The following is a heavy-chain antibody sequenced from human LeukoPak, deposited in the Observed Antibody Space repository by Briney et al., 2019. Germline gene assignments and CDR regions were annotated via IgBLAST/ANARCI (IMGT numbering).Heavy chain of an antibody. V-gene: IGHV3-48*03. Sequence: AGSLRLSCAASGFTFSAFEMNWVRQAPGKGLEWLSYISGSGGTTLYADSVKGRFTISRDNAKNSLYLQMNSLRVEDTAVYYCVRVYCSSTSCSDYFDYWGQGSLVTVSS. CDR2: ISGSGGTT. CDR3: VRVYCSSTSCSDYFDY. J-gene: IGHJ4*02. CDR1: GFTFSAFE. D-gene: IGHD2-2*01.